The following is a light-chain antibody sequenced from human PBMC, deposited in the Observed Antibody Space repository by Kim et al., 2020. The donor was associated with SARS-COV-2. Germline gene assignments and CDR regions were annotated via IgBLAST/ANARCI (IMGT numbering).Light chain of an antibody. CDR3: QQYGSSTGLT. V-gene: IGKV3-20*01. J-gene: IGKJ4*01. Sequence: PGDSATPSCRASQSFSSSYLAWYQQKPGQAPRLLIYGASSRATGIPDRFSGSGSGTDFTLTISRLEPEDFAVYYCQQYGSSTGLTFGGGTKVDIK. CDR1: QSFSSSY. CDR2: GAS.